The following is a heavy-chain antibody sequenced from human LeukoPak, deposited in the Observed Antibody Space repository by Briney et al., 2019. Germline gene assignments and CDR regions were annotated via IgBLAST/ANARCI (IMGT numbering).Heavy chain of an antibody. CDR3: AKSLGITFGGVIVTEDY. CDR2: IKPDGSDT. CDR1: GFTFTTHW. Sequence: PGGSLRLSCGASGFTFTTHWIHWVRQAPGKGLVWVSRIKPDGSDTNYADSVKGRFTISRDNSKNTLYLQMNSLRAEDTAVYYCAKSLGITFGGVIVTEDYWGQGTLVTVSS. D-gene: IGHD3-16*02. J-gene: IGHJ4*02. V-gene: IGHV3-74*01.